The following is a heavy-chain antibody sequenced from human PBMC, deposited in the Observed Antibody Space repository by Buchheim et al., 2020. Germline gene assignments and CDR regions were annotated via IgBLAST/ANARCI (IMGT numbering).Heavy chain of an antibody. CDR3: TTELSGSYYSLGY. CDR2: IKSRTDGGTT. J-gene: IGHJ4*02. D-gene: IGHD1-26*01. Sequence: EVQLVESGGGLVKPGGSLRLSCAASRFTLSDAWMSWVRQAPGKGLEWVGRIKSRTDGGTTDHAAPVKGRFTIPRDDSENTLYLQMNSLKTEDTAVYYCTTELSGSYYSLGYWGQGTL. CDR1: RFTLSDAW. V-gene: IGHV3-15*01.